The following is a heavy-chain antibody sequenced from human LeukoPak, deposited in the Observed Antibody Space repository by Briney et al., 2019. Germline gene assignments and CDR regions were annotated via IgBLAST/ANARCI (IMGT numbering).Heavy chain of an antibody. D-gene: IGHD6-6*01. J-gene: IGHJ6*02. Sequence: RASVKVSCKASGYTFTGYYMHWVRQAPGQGLEWMGWINPNSGGTNYAQKFQGRATMTRDTSISTAYMELSRLRSDDTAVYYCAREGDSSSSAGYDYYYYYGMDVWGQGTTVTVSS. CDR2: INPNSGGT. V-gene: IGHV1-2*02. CDR1: GYTFTGYY. CDR3: AREGDSSSSAGYDYYYYYGMDV.